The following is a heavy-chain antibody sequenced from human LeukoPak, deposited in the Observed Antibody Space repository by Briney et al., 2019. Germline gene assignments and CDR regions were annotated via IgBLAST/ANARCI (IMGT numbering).Heavy chain of an antibody. J-gene: IGHJ5*02. Sequence: GESLKISCKGSGYSFTNYWIGWVREMPGKGLEWMGIIYPGDSGTRYSPSFQGQVTISADKSISTAYLQWSSLKASDTAMYYCARHGLRAYSNWFDPWGQGTLVTVSS. CDR3: ARHGLRAYSNWFDP. D-gene: IGHD4-17*01. CDR2: IYPGDSGT. V-gene: IGHV5-51*01. CDR1: GYSFTNYW.